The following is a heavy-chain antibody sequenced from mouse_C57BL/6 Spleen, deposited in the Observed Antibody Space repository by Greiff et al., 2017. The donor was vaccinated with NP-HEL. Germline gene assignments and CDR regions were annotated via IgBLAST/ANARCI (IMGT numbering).Heavy chain of an antibody. J-gene: IGHJ2*01. Sequence: QVQLQQSGAELVKPGASVKLSCKASGYTFTSYWMQWVKQRPGQGLEWIGEIDPSDSYTNYNQKFKGKATLTVDTSSSTAYMQLSSLTSEDSAVYYCALGGDYWGQGTTLTVSS. D-gene: IGHD4-1*01. CDR3: ALGGDY. V-gene: IGHV1-50*01. CDR1: GYTFTSYW. CDR2: IDPSDSYT.